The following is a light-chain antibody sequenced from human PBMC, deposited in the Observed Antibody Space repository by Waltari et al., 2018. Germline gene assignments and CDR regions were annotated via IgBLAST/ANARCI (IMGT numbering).Light chain of an antibody. J-gene: IGLJ2*01. CDR2: EVS. V-gene: IGLV2-14*01. Sequence: QSALTQPASVSGSVGQSISIPCTGRNNHIGAHNLVSWYQQYPGKPPKLVIYEVSNRPSGVSNRFSASKSGTTASLTISGLQAEDEAEYFCSSYATRYMVLFGGGTRVTVL. CDR1: NNHIGAHNL. CDR3: SSYATRYMVL.